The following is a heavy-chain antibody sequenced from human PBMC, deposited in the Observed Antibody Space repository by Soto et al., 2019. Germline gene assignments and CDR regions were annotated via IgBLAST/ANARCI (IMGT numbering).Heavy chain of an antibody. V-gene: IGHV4-31*03. J-gene: IGHJ6*02. CDR2: IYYSGST. D-gene: IGHD2-15*01. Sequence: SETLSLTCTVSGGSISSGGYYWSWIRQHPGKGLEWIGYIYYSGSTYYNPSLKSRVTISVDTSKNQFSLKLSSVTAADTAVYYCARDVFRSGGSYLYGMDVWGQGTTVTVS. CDR3: ARDVFRSGGSYLYGMDV. CDR1: GGSISSGGYY.